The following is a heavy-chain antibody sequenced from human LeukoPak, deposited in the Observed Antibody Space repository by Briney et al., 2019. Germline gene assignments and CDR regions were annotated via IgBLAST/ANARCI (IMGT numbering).Heavy chain of an antibody. Sequence: SETLSLTCTVSGGSISSYYWSWIRQPPGKGLEWIGEIYHSGSTNYNPSLKSRVTISVDKSKNQFSLKLSSVTAADTAVYYCARSHGSGSYYNLNDYWGQGTLVTASS. CDR1: GGSISSYY. J-gene: IGHJ4*02. CDR3: ARSHGSGSYYNLNDY. D-gene: IGHD3-10*01. V-gene: IGHV4-59*01. CDR2: IYHSGST.